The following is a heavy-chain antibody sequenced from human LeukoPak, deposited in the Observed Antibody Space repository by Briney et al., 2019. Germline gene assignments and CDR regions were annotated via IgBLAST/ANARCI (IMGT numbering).Heavy chain of an antibody. V-gene: IGHV5-51*01. CDR1: GYSFTDYW. CDR3: ARRDGYSSSPPLDY. CDR2: IYPGDSDT. D-gene: IGHD6-6*01. J-gene: IGHJ4*02. Sequence: GESLKISCRGSGYSFTDYWIGWARQMPGKGLEWMGIIYPGDSDTRYSPSFQGQVTISADKSISTAYLQWSSLKASDTAMYYCARRDGYSSSPPLDYWGQGTLVTVSS.